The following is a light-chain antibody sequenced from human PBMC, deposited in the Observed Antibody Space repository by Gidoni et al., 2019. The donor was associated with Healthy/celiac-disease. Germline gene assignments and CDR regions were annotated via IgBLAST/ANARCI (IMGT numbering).Light chain of an antibody. CDR2: DAS. Sequence: EIQMTQSTSSLSASVGDRVPITCQASQDIRNSLNWYQQKPGKAPKLLIYDASNLETEVPSRFSGSGSGTDFTFTISSLQPEDIATYYCQQYDNLPIYTFGQGTKLEIK. CDR1: QDIRNS. J-gene: IGKJ2*01. CDR3: QQYDNLPIYT. V-gene: IGKV1-33*01.